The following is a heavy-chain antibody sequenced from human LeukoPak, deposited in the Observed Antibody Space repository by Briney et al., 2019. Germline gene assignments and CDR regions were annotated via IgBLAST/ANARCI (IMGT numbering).Heavy chain of an antibody. J-gene: IGHJ4*02. CDR1: GFTFSSYA. D-gene: IGHD6-13*01. Sequence: GGSLRVSCAASGFTFSSYAMSWVRQAPGKGLEWVSAISGSGGSTYYADSVKGRFTISRDNSKNTLYLQMNSLRAEDTAVYYCAKELRGWSSSWSYYFDYWGQGTLVTVSS. V-gene: IGHV3-23*01. CDR3: AKELRGWSSSWSYYFDY. CDR2: ISGSGGST.